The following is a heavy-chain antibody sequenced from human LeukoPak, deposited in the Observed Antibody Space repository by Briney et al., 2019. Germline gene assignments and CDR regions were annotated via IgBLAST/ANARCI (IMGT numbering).Heavy chain of an antibody. V-gene: IGHV1-18*01. CDR3: AIDPFVAGTFDY. CDR2: ISAYNGNT. Sequence: GASVKVSCKASGYTFTCYGISWVRQAPGQGLEWMGWISAYNGNTNYAQKLQGRVTMTTDTSTSTAYMELRSLRSDDTAVYYCAIDPFVAGTFDYWGQGTLVTVSS. CDR1: GYTFTCYG. J-gene: IGHJ4*02. D-gene: IGHD1-1*01.